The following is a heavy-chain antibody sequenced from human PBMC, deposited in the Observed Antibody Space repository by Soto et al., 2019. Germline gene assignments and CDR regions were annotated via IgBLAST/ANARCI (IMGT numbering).Heavy chain of an antibody. CDR1: GFTFSSYS. V-gene: IGHV3-21*01. Sequence: GGSLRLSCAASGFTFSSYSMNWVRQAPGKGLEWVSSISSSSYIYYADSVKGRFTISRDNAKNSLYLQMNSLRAEDTAVYYCARALVVGPPDYWGQGTLVTVSS. D-gene: IGHD2-8*02. CDR2: ISSSSYI. CDR3: ARALVVGPPDY. J-gene: IGHJ4*02.